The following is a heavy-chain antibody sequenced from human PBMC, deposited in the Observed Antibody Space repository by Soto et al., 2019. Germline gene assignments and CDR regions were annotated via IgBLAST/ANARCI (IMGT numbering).Heavy chain of an antibody. CDR1: GGSFIGYY. V-gene: IGHV4-34*01. J-gene: IGHJ5*02. D-gene: IGHD7-27*01. CDR3: ARGWGLEP. CDR2: INHSGST. Sequence: SETLSLTCAVCGGSFIGYYCSWIRQPPGKGLEWIAEINHSGSTNYNPSLKSRVTISVDTSKNQSSLKLSSVTAADTAVYYCARGWGLEPSGQVTLVAVSS.